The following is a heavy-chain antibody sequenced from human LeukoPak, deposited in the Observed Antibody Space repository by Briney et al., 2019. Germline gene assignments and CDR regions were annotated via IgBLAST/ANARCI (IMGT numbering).Heavy chain of an antibody. CDR1: GYSFTSYG. CDR3: ARRTPVEYFQH. J-gene: IGHJ1*01. D-gene: IGHD2-2*01. CDR2: ISAYNGNT. Sequence: GASVKVSCKASGYSFTSYGISWVRQAPGQGLEWMGWISAYNGNTNYARKLQGRVTMTTDTSTSTAYMELRSLRSDDTAVYYCARRTPVEYFQHWGQGTLVTVSS. V-gene: IGHV1-18*01.